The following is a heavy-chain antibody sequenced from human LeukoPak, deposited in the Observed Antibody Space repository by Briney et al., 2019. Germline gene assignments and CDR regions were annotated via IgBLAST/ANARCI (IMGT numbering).Heavy chain of an antibody. CDR1: GFTFTDYW. CDR3: ARDGTAAGLYFDL. V-gene: IGHV3-7*01. CDR2: IRQDGSEK. J-gene: IGHJ4*01. Sequence: GGSLRLACEVSGFTFTDYWMNWVRQAPGKGPEWVASIRQDGSEKTYVDSVKGRFTISRDNTKNSLSLQLNGLGAEDTAVYYCARDGTAAGLYFDLWGQGTLVTVSS. D-gene: IGHD6-13*01.